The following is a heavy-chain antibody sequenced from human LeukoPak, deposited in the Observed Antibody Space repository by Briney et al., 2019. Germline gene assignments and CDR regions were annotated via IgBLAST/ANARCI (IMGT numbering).Heavy chain of an antibody. D-gene: IGHD3/OR15-3a*01. CDR3: ARDWAGYPDY. V-gene: IGHV3-7*01. CDR1: GFTPISYW. CDR2: INQDGSET. Sequence: GGSLRLSCAVSGFTPISYWMTWVRQAPGKGLEWVANINQDGSETFYVDSVKGRFTISRDNAKNSLYLQMNSLRAEDTAVYYCARDWAGYPDYWGQGTLVTVSS. J-gene: IGHJ4*02.